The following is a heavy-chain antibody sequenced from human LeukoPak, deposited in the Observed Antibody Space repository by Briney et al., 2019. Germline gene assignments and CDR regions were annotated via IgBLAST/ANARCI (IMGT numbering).Heavy chain of an antibody. CDR1: GGSIISYY. CDR2: IYYSGST. V-gene: IGHV4-59*01. CDR3: ARRSGGSWYAFDI. D-gene: IGHD2-15*01. J-gene: IGHJ3*02. Sequence: SETLSLTCTVSGGSIISYYWSWIRQPPGKGLEWIGYIYYSGSTNYNPSLKSRVTISVDTSKNQFSLKLSSVTAADTAVYYCARRSGGSWYAFDIWGQGTMVTVSS.